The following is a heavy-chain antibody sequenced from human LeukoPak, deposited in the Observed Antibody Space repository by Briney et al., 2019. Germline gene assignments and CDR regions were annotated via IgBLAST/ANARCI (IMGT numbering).Heavy chain of an antibody. V-gene: IGHV1-2*02. CDR2: INPNSGGT. CDR1: GYTFTGYY. J-gene: IGHJ6*03. CDR3: ARDPGAAQGYYYYMDV. Sequence: ASVKVSCKASGYTFTGYYMHWVRQAPGQGLEWMGWINPNSGGTNYAQKFQGRVTMTRDTSISTAYMELSRLRSDDTAVYYCARDPGAAQGYYYYMDVWGKGTTVTVSS. D-gene: IGHD6-6*01.